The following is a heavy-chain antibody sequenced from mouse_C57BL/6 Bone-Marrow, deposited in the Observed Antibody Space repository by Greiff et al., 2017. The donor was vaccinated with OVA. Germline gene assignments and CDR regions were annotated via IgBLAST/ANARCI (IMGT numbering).Heavy chain of an antibody. V-gene: IGHV10-1*01. CDR3: VRHFITTVVATDYAMDY. Sequence: EVKLVESGGGLVQPKGSLKLSCAASGFSFNTYAMNWVRQAPGKGLEWVARIRSKSNNYATYYADSVKDRFTISRDDSEIMLYLKMNNLKTEDTSMYYCVRHFITTVVATDYAMDYWGQGTSVTVSS. CDR2: IRSKSNNYAT. J-gene: IGHJ4*01. CDR1: GFSFNTYA. D-gene: IGHD1-1*01.